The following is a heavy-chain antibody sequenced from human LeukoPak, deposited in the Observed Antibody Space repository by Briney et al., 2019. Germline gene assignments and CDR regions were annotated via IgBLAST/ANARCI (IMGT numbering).Heavy chain of an antibody. CDR2: IRPDGSEK. D-gene: IGHD1-26*01. CDR3: VRDGVVGATARTYYFDY. Sequence: GGSLRLSCAASGFTFSSHWMSWVRQAPGKGLEWVANIRPDGSEKYYGDSVKGRLTISRDNAKNSLSLQMNSLRGDDTAVYYCVRDGVVGATARTYYFDYWGQGALVTVSS. J-gene: IGHJ4*02. CDR1: GFTFSSHW. V-gene: IGHV3-7*01.